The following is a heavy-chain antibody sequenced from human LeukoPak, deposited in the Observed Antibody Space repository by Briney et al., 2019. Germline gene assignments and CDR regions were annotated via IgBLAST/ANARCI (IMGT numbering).Heavy chain of an antibody. CDR2: ISGSGGST. CDR1: GFTFSSYA. CDR3: AKDALTMVRGVLLFDY. V-gene: IGHV3-23*01. J-gene: IGHJ4*02. D-gene: IGHD3-10*01. Sequence: GGSLRFSCAASGFTFSSYAMSWVRQAPGKGLEWVSAISGSGGSTYYADSVKGRFTISRDNSKNTLYLQMNSLRAEDTAVYYCAKDALTMVRGVLLFDYWGQGTLVTVSS.